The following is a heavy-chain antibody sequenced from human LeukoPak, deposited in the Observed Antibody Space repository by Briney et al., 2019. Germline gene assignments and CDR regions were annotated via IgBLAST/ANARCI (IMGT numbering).Heavy chain of an antibody. Sequence: GGSLRLSCAASGFTFNSHWMTWVRQAPGKGLEWVANIKQDGSEKYYVDSVKGRFTISRDDAKNSLYLQMNSLRAEDTAVYYCAKVITTTVTTTYYFDYWGQGTLVTVSS. D-gene: IGHD4-17*01. V-gene: IGHV3-7*01. CDR2: IKQDGSEK. CDR1: GFTFNSHW. CDR3: AKVITTTVTTTYYFDY. J-gene: IGHJ4*02.